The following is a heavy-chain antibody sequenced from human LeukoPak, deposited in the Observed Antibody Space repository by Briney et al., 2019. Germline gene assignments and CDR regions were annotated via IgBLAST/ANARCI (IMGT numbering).Heavy chain of an antibody. D-gene: IGHD2-15*01. J-gene: IGHJ4*02. CDR2: MNPNSGNT. CDR3: ARGYCSGGSCLGSDY. V-gene: IGHV1-8*01. Sequence: ASVNVSCKSSGYTFTSYDINWVRQATGQGLEWMGCMNPNSGNTGYAQKFQGRVTMTRNTSISTAYMELSSLRSEDTAVYYCARGYCSGGSCLGSDYWGQGTLVTVSS. CDR1: GYTFTSYD.